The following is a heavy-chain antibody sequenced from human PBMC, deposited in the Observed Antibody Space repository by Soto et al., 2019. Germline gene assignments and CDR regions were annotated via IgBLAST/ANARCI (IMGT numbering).Heavy chain of an antibody. CDR2: ISYDGSNK. CDR3: ARRRGGSYYGVDY. D-gene: IGHD1-26*01. V-gene: IGHV3-30*03. J-gene: IGHJ4*02. Sequence: QVQLVESGGGVVQPGRSLRLSCAASGFTFSSYGMHWVRQAPGKGLEWVAVISYDGSNKYYADSVKGRFTISRDNSKNTLYLQMNSLRAEDTAVYYCARRRGGSYYGVDYWGQGTLVTVSS. CDR1: GFTFSSYG.